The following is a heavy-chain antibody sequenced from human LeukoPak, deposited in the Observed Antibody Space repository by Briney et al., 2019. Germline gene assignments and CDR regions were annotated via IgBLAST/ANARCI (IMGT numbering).Heavy chain of an antibody. J-gene: IGHJ3*02. Sequence: GESLKISCQGSEYIFTSYWIGWMRQMPGKGLEWMGIIYPVDSDTRYSPSFQGQVTISADKSISTAYLQWSSLKASDTAMYYCARPFLRSTDDAFDIWGQGTMVTVSS. V-gene: IGHV5-51*01. CDR2: IYPVDSDT. CDR1: EYIFTSYW. D-gene: IGHD3-3*01. CDR3: ARPFLRSTDDAFDI.